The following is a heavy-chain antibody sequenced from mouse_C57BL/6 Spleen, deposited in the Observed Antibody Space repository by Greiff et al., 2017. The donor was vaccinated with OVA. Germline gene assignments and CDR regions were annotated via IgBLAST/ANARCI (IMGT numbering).Heavy chain of an antibody. J-gene: IGHJ3*01. V-gene: IGHV5-9-1*02. CDR2: ISSGGDYI. D-gene: IGHD1-1*01. CDR1: GFTFSSYA. CDR3: TRGTVVDPWFAY. Sequence: DVMLVESGEGLVKPGGSLKLSCAASGFTFSSYAMSWVRQTPEKRLEWVAYISSGGDYIYYADTVKGRFTISRDNARNTLYLQMSSLKSEDTAMYYCTRGTVVDPWFAYWGQGTLVTVSA.